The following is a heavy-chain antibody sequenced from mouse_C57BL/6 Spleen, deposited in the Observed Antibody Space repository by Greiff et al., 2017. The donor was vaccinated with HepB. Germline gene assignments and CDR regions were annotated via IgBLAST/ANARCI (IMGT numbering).Heavy chain of an antibody. J-gene: IGHJ1*03. D-gene: IGHD2-4*01. CDR1: GYTFTSYW. Sequence: VQLQQPGAELVMPGASVKLSCKASGYTFTSYWMHWVKQRPGQGLEWIGEIDPSDSYTNYNQKFKGKSTLTVDKSSSTAYMQLSSLTSEDSAVYYCARRYYDYGWYFDVWGTGTTVTVSS. CDR3: ARRYYDYGWYFDV. CDR2: IDPSDSYT. V-gene: IGHV1-69*01.